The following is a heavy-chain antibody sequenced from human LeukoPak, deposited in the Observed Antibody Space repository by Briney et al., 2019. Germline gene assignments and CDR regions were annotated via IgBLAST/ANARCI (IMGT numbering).Heavy chain of an antibody. CDR1: GYTFTSYY. D-gene: IGHD2-8*01. CDR3: ASLGSDCTNGVCYGDFDY. J-gene: IGHJ4*02. CDR2: INPSGGST. V-gene: IGHV1-46*01. Sequence: ASVKVPCKASGYTFTSYYMHWVRQAPGQGLEWMGIINPSGGSTSYAQKFQGRVTMTRDTSTSTVYMELSSLRSEDTAVYYCASLGSDCTNGVCYGDFDYWGQGTLVTVSS.